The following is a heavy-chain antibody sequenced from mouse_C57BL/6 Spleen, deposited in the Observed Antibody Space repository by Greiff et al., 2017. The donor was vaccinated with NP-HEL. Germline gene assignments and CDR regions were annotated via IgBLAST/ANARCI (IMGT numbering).Heavy chain of an antibody. CDR1: GYTFTDYN. J-gene: IGHJ1*03. CDR3: ARNYGSSYVRYFDV. V-gene: IGHV1-18*01. D-gene: IGHD1-1*01. Sequence: EVKLQQSGPELVKPGASVKIPCKASGYTFTDYNMDWVKQSHGKSLEWIGDINPNNGGTIYNQKFKGKATLTVDKSSSTAYMELRSLTSEDTAVYYCARNYGSSYVRYFDVWGTGTTVTVSS. CDR2: INPNNGGT.